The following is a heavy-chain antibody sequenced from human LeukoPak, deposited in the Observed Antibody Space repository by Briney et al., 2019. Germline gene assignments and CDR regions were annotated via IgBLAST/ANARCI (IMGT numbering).Heavy chain of an antibody. Sequence: PSETLSLTCAVYGGSFSGYYWSGIRQPPGKGLEWIGEINHSGSTNYNPSLKSRVTISVDTSKNQFSLKLSSVTAADTAVYYCARVGHSSSVNYWGQGTLVTVSS. D-gene: IGHD6-13*01. CDR1: GGSFSGYY. CDR2: INHSGST. V-gene: IGHV4-34*01. CDR3: ARVGHSSSVNY. J-gene: IGHJ4*02.